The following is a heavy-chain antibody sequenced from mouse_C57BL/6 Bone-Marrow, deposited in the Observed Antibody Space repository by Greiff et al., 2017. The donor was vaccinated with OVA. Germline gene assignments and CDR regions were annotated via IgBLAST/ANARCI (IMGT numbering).Heavy chain of an antibody. CDR1: GFTFSSYA. CDR2: ISDGGSYT. D-gene: IGHD2-2*01. Sequence: EVQGVESGGGLVKPGGSLKLSCAASGFTFSSYAMSWVRQTPEKRLEWVATISDGGSYTYYPDNVKGRFTISRDNAKNNLYLQMSHLKSEDTAMYYGARETGGYDATLFAYWGQGTLVTVSA. J-gene: IGHJ3*01. CDR3: ARETGGYDATLFAY. V-gene: IGHV5-4*01.